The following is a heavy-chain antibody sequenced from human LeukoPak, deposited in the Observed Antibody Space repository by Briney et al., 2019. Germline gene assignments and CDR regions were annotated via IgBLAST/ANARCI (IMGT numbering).Heavy chain of an antibody. V-gene: IGHV4-39*01. CDR1: GGSISSSSYY. CDR3: ARGVSARGVFDY. CDR2: IYYSGST. Sequence: PSETLSLTCTVSGGSISSSSYYWGWIRQPPGKGLEWIGSIYYSGSTYYNPSLKSRVTISVDTSKNQFSLKLSSVTAADTAVYYCARGVSARGVFDYWGQGTLVTVSS. D-gene: IGHD2-8*01. J-gene: IGHJ4*02.